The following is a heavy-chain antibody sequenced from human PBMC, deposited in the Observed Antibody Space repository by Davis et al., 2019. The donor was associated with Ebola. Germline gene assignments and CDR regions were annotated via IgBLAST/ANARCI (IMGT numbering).Heavy chain of an antibody. J-gene: IGHJ3*02. CDR3: ARDIVATIHLFSDAFDI. CDR1: GFTFSSYS. V-gene: IGHV3-21*01. CDR2: ISSSSSYI. Sequence: PGGSLRLSCAASGFTFSSYSMNWVRQAPGKGLEWVSSISSSSSYIYYADSVKGRFTISRDNAKNSLYLQMNSLRAEDTAVYYCARDIVATIHLFSDAFDIWGQGTMVTVSS. D-gene: IGHD5-12*01.